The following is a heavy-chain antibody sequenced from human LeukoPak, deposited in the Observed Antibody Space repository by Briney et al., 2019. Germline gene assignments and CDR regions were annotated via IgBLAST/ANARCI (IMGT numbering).Heavy chain of an antibody. Sequence: GSSVKVSCKASGGTFSSYAISWVRQAPGQGLEWMGGIIPIFGTANCAQKFQGRVTFTADESTSTAYMELSSLRSEDTAVYYCARLNYYDSSGHDDYWGQGTLVTVSS. CDR1: GGTFSSYA. CDR2: IIPIFGTA. D-gene: IGHD3-22*01. CDR3: ARLNYYDSSGHDDY. J-gene: IGHJ4*02. V-gene: IGHV1-69*01.